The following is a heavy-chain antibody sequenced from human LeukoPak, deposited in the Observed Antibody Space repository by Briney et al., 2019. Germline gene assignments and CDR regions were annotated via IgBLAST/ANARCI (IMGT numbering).Heavy chain of an antibody. Sequence: SETLSLTCDVSGYSINNGYVWGWIRQAPGKGLEWIGSVYYIGNTFYNPSLKSRVSITKDTSRSQFSLRLSSVTASDAALYYCARSHGLGTSGKPFDLWGQGTLVTVSS. D-gene: IGHD2-15*01. J-gene: IGHJ4*02. CDR2: VYYIGNT. CDR3: ARSHGLGTSGKPFDL. V-gene: IGHV4-38-2*01. CDR1: GYSINNGYV.